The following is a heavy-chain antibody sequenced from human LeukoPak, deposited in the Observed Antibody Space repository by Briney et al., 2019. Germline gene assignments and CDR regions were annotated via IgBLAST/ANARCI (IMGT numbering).Heavy chain of an antibody. CDR3: ARLGLTIFGVVTIFDY. CDR2: IYHSGST. D-gene: IGHD3-3*01. J-gene: IGHJ4*02. CDR1: GYSISSGYY. Sequence: SETLSLTCAVSGYSISSGYYWGRIRQPPGKGLEWIGSIYHSGSTYYNPSLKSRVTISVDTSKDQFSLKLSSVTAADTAVHYCARLGLTIFGVVTIFDYWGQGTLVTVSS. V-gene: IGHV4-38-2*01.